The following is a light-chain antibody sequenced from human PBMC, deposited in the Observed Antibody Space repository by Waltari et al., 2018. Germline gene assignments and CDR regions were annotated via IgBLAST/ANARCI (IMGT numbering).Light chain of an antibody. CDR3: QVWDRSNDLWV. V-gene: IGLV3-21*02. J-gene: IGLJ3*02. CDR1: NIGSNS. CDR2: DDN. Sequence: SYVLTQPPSVSVAPGQTARLTCGGNNIGSNSVHWYQQNAGQAPVLVVFDDNGRPSGVTGRISGSKSGDTAILTISWVEAGDEADYFCQVWDRSNDLWVFGGGTKLTV.